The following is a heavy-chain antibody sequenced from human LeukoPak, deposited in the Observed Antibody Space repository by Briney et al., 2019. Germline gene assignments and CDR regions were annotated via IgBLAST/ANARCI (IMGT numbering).Heavy chain of an antibody. D-gene: IGHD6-13*01. CDR2: ISSFSGTI. J-gene: IGHJ4*02. V-gene: IGHV3-48*01. CDR3: AKTPFIPRIAAAGIYFDS. CDR1: GITFSSYS. Sequence: PGGSLRLSCVASGITFSSYSMNWVRQAPGKGLEWVSYISSFSGTINYADSVKGRFTISRDNAKNSLYLQMNSLRAEDTAVYYCAKTPFIPRIAAAGIYFDSWGQGTLVTVSS.